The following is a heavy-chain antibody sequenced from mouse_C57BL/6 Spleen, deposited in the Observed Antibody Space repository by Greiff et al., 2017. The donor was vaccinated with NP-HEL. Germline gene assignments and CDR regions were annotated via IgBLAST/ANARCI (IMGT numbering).Heavy chain of an antibody. CDR2: IYPRSGNT. J-gene: IGHJ2*01. CDR1: GYTFTSYG. CDR3: ARFGNSNLYYFDY. Sequence: VQLQQSGAELARPGASVKLSCKASGYTFTSYGISWVKQRTGQGLEWIGEIYPRSGNTYYNEKFRGKATLTADKSSSTAYMELRSLTSEDSAVYFCARFGNSNLYYFDYWGQGTTLTVSS. V-gene: IGHV1-81*01. D-gene: IGHD2-5*01.